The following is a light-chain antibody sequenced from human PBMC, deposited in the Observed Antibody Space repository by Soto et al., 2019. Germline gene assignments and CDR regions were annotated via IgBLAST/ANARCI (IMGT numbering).Light chain of an antibody. CDR2: HTS. CDR3: QQYHNWPIT. J-gene: IGKJ5*01. CDR1: QSVATN. V-gene: IGKV3D-15*01. Sequence: EIVLTQSPATLSVSPGERATLSCRASQSVATNLAWYQQKPGQAPRLLIYHTSNRATGIPARFSGSGSGTDFTLTISSLQSEDFAVYYCQQYHNWPITFGQGTRLEIK.